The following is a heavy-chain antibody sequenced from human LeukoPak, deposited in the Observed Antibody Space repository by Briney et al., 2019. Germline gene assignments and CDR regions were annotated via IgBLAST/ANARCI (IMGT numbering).Heavy chain of an antibody. D-gene: IGHD3-10*01. CDR3: ARDWGFGDSEDWFDP. CDR2: VHHTGST. V-gene: IGHV4-38-2*02. J-gene: IGHJ5*02. Sequence: SETLSLTCNVSGYSISRGYYWGWIRQPPGKGLEWIGSVHHTGSTYYNPSLRSHVSISVDKSTNHISLEVTSVTAADTAVYYCARDWGFGDSEDWFDPWGREPWSPSPQ. CDR1: GYSISRGYY.